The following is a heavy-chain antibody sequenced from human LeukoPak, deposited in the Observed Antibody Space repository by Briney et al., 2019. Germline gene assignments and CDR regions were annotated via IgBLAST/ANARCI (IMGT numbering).Heavy chain of an antibody. CDR1: GFTFSNYG. Sequence: PGGFLRLSCAASGFTFSNYGMHWVRQAPGKGLEWVALIWFDGRNKFHADSVKGRFTISRDNSKNTLFLQMNSLRAEDTAVYYCAREWGPIAVSGGPGYWGQGALVTVSS. J-gene: IGHJ4*02. V-gene: IGHV3-33*01. CDR2: IWFDGRNK. CDR3: AREWGPIAVSGGPGY. D-gene: IGHD6-19*01.